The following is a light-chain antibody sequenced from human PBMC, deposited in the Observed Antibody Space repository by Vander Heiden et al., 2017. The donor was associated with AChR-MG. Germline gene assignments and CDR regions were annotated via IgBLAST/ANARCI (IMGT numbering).Light chain of an antibody. CDR2: SDN. CDR1: SSNIGRNT. J-gene: IGLJ3*02. V-gene: IGLV1-44*01. CDR3: AAWDDNLDGLWV. Sequence: QSVLTQPPSASGTPGQRVTISCSGGSSNIGRNTVNWYQHLPGTAPKLLIFSDNQRPSGVPDRFSGSKSGTSASLAISGLQSEDEADYFCAAWDDNLDGLWVFGGGTTLTGL.